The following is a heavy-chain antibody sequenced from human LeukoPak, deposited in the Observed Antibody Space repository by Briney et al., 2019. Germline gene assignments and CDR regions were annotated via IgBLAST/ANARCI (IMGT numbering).Heavy chain of an antibody. Sequence: SETLSLTCAVYGGSFSGYYWSWIRQPAGKGLEWIGRIYTSGSTNYNPSLKSRVTMSVDTSRNQFSLKLSSVTAADTAVYYCARVKAHITMVRGVLAPFDYWGQGTLVTVSS. CDR1: GGSFSGYY. D-gene: IGHD3-10*01. CDR3: ARVKAHITMVRGVLAPFDY. J-gene: IGHJ4*02. CDR2: IYTSGST. V-gene: IGHV4-59*10.